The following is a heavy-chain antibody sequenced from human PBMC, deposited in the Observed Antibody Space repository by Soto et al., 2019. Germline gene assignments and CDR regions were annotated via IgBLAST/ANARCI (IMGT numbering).Heavy chain of an antibody. V-gene: IGHV1-2*04. Sequence: GXSAEGSCKASGYTFTGYYMPWVRQAPVQGLEWMGWINPNSGGTNYAQKFQGWVTMTRDTSISTAYMELSRLRSDDTAVYYCARDYQATSNEPELRGWYYYGMDVWGQGTKVTVYS. D-gene: IGHD1-7*01. CDR2: INPNSGGT. J-gene: IGHJ6*02. CDR3: ARDYQATSNEPELRGWYYYGMDV. CDR1: GYTFTGYY.